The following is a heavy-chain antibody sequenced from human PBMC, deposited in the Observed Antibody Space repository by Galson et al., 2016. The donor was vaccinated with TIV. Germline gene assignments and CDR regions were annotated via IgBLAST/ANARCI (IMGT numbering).Heavy chain of an antibody. J-gene: IGHJ4*03. CDR3: ARDSHNPSV. D-gene: IGHD1-14*01. Sequence: SVKVSCKASGYSFSDYYMHWVRQAPGQGLEWMGWINPSNGGTKYAQKFQGRVTMTRDTSISTAYMEVTSLRGDDTAVYYCARDSHNPSVWGQGTLVTASS. V-gene: IGHV1-2*02. CDR2: INPSNGGT. CDR1: GYSFSDYY.